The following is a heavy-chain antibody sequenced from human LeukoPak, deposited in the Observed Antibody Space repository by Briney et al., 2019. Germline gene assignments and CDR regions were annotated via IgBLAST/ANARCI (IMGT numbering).Heavy chain of an antibody. J-gene: IGHJ5*02. CDR1: GFSFRTYA. CDR3: AREYDSSWPS. Sequence: GGSLRLSCAASGFSFRTYAMCWVRQAPGKGLEWVSAISDNSAKTYYADSVKGRFTISRDNSKNTLFVQMNSLRAEDTAIYYCAREYDSSWPSWGPGTLVTVSS. V-gene: IGHV3-23*01. D-gene: IGHD3-22*01. CDR2: ISDNSAKT.